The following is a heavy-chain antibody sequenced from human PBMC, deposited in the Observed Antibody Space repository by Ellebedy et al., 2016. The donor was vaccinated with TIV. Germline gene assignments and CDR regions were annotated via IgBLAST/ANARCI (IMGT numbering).Heavy chain of an antibody. Sequence: PGGSLRLSCAASEFTFSSYGMHWVRQAPGKGLEWVAVIWYDGSGEYYADSVKGRFTISRDNSKNTLFLQMNGLRAEDTAVYYCARDRAGIEVAAYFDYWGQGTLVTVSS. D-gene: IGHD6-19*01. CDR1: EFTFSSYG. CDR2: IWYDGSGE. V-gene: IGHV3-33*01. J-gene: IGHJ4*02. CDR3: ARDRAGIEVAAYFDY.